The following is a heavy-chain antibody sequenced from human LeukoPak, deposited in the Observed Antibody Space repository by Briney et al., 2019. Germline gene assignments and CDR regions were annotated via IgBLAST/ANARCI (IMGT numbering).Heavy chain of an antibody. CDR2: FDPEDGET. J-gene: IGHJ4*02. Sequence: ASVKVSCKVSGYTLTELSMHWVRQAPGKGLEWMGGFDPEDGETIYAQKFQGRVTMTEDTSTDTAYMELSSLRSEDTAVYYCATDRPGGNLSGSYFSYWGQGTLVTVSS. CDR3: ATDRPGGNLSGSYFSY. CDR1: GYTLTELS. V-gene: IGHV1-24*01. D-gene: IGHD1-26*01.